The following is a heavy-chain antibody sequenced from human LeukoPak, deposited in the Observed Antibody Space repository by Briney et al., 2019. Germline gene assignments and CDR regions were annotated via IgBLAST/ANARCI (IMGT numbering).Heavy chain of an antibody. Sequence: SETLSLTCAVYGGSFSGYYWSWIRRPPGKGLEWIGEINHSGSTNYNPSLKSRVTISVDTSKNQFSLKLSSVTAADTAVYYCVRGKWSTRHWGQGTLVTVSS. CDR3: VRGKWSTRH. D-gene: IGHD2-15*01. V-gene: IGHV4-34*01. J-gene: IGHJ4*02. CDR1: GGSFSGYY. CDR2: INHSGST.